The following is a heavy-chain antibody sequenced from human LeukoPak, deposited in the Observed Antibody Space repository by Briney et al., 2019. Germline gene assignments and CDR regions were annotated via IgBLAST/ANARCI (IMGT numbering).Heavy chain of an antibody. V-gene: IGHV4-34*09. J-gene: IGHJ6*02. CDR3: ARDSGTTVTNYYYYYGMDV. CDR1: GGSFSGYY. CDR2: IYYSGST. D-gene: IGHD4-17*01. Sequence: SETLSLTCAVYGGSFSGYYWSWIRQPPGKGLEWIGYIYYSGSTYYNPSLKSRVTISVDTSKNQFSLKLSSVTAADTAVYYCARDSGTTVTNYYYYYGMDVWGQGTTVTVSS.